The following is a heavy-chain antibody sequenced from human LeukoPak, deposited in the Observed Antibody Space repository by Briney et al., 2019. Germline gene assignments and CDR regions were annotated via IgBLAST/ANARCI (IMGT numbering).Heavy chain of an antibody. Sequence: GASVKVSCKASGGTFSSYAISWVRQAPGQGLEWMGGIIPIFGTANYAQKFQGRVTITADKSTSTAYMELSSLRSEDTAVYYCARDRARAYYDSSGPHYGMDVWGQGTTVTVSS. CDR2: IIPIFGTA. CDR3: ARDRARAYYDSSGPHYGMDV. V-gene: IGHV1-69*06. D-gene: IGHD3-22*01. J-gene: IGHJ6*02. CDR1: GGTFSSYA.